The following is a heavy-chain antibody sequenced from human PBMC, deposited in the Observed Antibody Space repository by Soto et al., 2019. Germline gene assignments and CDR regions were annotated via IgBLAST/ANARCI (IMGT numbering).Heavy chain of an antibody. D-gene: IGHD6-13*01. J-gene: IGHJ5*02. CDR3: TRDASRDSSARGWFDP. Sequence: GGSLRLSCAASGFTFRSFTMNWVRQAPGKGLEWVSTISSNSAYIYYTDALRGRFTISRDNAKNSLHLQMNSLGAENTAVYYCTRDASRDSSARGWFDPWGPGTLVTVSS. V-gene: IGHV3-21*04. CDR2: ISSNSAYI. CDR1: GFTFRSFT.